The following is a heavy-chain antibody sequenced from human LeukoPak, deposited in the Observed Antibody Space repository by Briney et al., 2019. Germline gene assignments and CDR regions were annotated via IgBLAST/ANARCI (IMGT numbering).Heavy chain of an antibody. Sequence: GGSLRLSCAASRLTVSSNYMSWVRQAPGKGLEWVSVLYGGGDTYYADSVKGRFTISRDNSKNSLYLQMNSLRAEDTAVYYCARGATVAGDFDYWGQGTQVTVSS. D-gene: IGHD6-19*01. CDR1: RLTVSSNY. CDR3: ARGATVAGDFDY. V-gene: IGHV3-66*01. J-gene: IGHJ4*02. CDR2: LYGGGDT.